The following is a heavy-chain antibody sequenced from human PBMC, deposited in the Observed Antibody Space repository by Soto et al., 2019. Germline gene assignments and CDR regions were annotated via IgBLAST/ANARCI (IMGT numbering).Heavy chain of an antibody. CDR3: AKDDIGYCSGGSCPEYYFDY. J-gene: IGHJ4*02. V-gene: IGHV3-23*01. Sequence: EVQLLESGGGLVQPGGSLSLSCAASGFTFSSYAMSWVRQAPGKGLEWVSAISGSGGSTYYADSVKGRFTISRDNSKNTLYLQMNSLRAEDTAVYYCAKDDIGYCSGGSCPEYYFDYWGQGTLVTVSS. CDR1: GFTFSSYA. CDR2: ISGSGGST. D-gene: IGHD2-15*01.